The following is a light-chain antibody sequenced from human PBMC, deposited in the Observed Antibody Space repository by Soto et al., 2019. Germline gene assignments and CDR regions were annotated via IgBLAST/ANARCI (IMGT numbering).Light chain of an antibody. CDR3: QQYGSSST. V-gene: IGKV3-20*01. J-gene: IGKJ5*01. CDR1: QSVSSSY. Sequence: EIILTHSPCTVSLSPGERATLSCRASQSVSSSYLAWYQQKPGQAPRLLIYGASSRPTGIPDRFSGSGSGTDFTLTISRLEPEDFAVYYCQQYGSSSTFGQGTRLEI. CDR2: GAS.